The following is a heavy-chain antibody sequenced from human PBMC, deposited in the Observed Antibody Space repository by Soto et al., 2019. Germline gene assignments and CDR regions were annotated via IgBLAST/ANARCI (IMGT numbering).Heavy chain of an antibody. J-gene: IGHJ4*02. Sequence: GTLRLACAASVFTCSRYKMNWVRQAPAKGLEWVSAISGSNIYIYYADSVKGRFTISRDNAKNSLYLQMNSLRAEDTAVYYCARVVYYDSSGYQYWGQGTLVTVSS. V-gene: IGHV3-21*01. D-gene: IGHD3-22*01. CDR2: ISGSNIYI. CDR3: ARVVYYDSSGYQY. CDR1: VFTCSRYK.